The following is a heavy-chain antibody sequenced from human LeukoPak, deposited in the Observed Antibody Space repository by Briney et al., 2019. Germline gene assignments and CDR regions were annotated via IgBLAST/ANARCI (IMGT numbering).Heavy chain of an antibody. Sequence: ASVKASCKASGYTFTRSAISWVRQAPGQGLEWMGIINPSGGSTSYAQKFQGRVTMTRDTSTSTVYMELSSLRSEDTAVYYCARKLNVAGPFDYWGQGTLVTVSS. J-gene: IGHJ4*02. CDR2: INPSGGST. V-gene: IGHV1-46*01. CDR1: GYTFTRSA. D-gene: IGHD2-15*01. CDR3: ARKLNVAGPFDY.